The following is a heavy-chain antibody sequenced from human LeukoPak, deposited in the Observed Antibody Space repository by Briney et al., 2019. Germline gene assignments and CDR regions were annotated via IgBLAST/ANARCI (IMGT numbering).Heavy chain of an antibody. CDR3: ARGSRYCSSTSCYNFDY. Sequence: PGGSLRLSCAASGFTFSSYWMSWVRQAAGKGLEWVANIKEDGSEKYYVDSVKGRFIISRDNAKNSLYLQMNNLRAEDTAVYYCARGSRYCSSTSCYNFDYWGQGTLVTVSS. CDR1: GFTFSSYW. V-gene: IGHV3-7*03. CDR2: IKEDGSEK. D-gene: IGHD2-2*01. J-gene: IGHJ4*02.